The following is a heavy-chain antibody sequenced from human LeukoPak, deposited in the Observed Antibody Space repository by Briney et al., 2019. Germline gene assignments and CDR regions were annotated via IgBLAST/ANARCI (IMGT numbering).Heavy chain of an antibody. CDR3: VRAGQQDYYCFDL. V-gene: IGHV3-74*01. Sequence: GGSLRLSCAASGFAFSKYWIHWVRQGPGEGLMWVSRINNDGSATVYADSVRGRFTISRDNAENTVYLQMSSLRAEDAAIYYCVRAGQQDYYCFDLWGRGTLVSVSS. CDR2: INNDGSAT. D-gene: IGHD1-26*01. J-gene: IGHJ2*01. CDR1: GFAFSKYW.